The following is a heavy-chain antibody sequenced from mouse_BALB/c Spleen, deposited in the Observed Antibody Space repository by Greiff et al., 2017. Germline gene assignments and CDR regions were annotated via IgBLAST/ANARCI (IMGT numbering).Heavy chain of an antibody. CDR2: ISYSGST. V-gene: IGHV3-2*02. CDR3: ARSGLGHYYAMDY. CDR1: GYSITSDYA. Sequence: DVKLVESGPGLVKPSQSLSLTCTVTGYSITSDYAWNWIRQFPGNKLEWMGYISYSGSTSYNPSLKSRISITRDTSKNQFFLQLNSVTTEDTATYYCARSGLGHYYAMDYWGQGTSVTVSA. D-gene: IGHD4-1*01. J-gene: IGHJ4*01.